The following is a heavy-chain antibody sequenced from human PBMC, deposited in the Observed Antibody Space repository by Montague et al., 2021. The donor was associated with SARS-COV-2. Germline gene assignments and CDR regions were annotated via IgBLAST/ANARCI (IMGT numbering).Heavy chain of an antibody. CDR1: GGSISSGGYY. V-gene: IGHV4-31*03. J-gene: IGHJ4*02. CDR3: ARDIGGSTVTTGGFDY. D-gene: IGHD4-17*01. CDR2: IYYSGST. Sequence: TLSLTCTVSGGSISSGGYYWSWIRQHPGKGLEWIGYIYYSGSTYYNPSLKSRVTISVDTSKNQFSLKLSSVTAADTGVYYCARDIGGSTVTTGGFDYWGQGTLVTVSS.